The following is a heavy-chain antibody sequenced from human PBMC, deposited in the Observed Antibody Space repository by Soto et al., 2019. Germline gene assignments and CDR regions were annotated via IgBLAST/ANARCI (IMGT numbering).Heavy chain of an antibody. V-gene: IGHV3-23*01. D-gene: IGHD5-18*01. CDR3: AKDYYSYGYELGVVYYYGMDV. J-gene: IGHJ6*02. CDR1: GFTFSSYA. Sequence: GGSLRLSCAASGFTFSSYAMSWVRQAPGKGLEWVSAISGSGGSTYYADSVKGRFTISRDNSKNTLYLQMNSLRAEDTAVYYCAKDYYSYGYELGVVYYYGMDVWGQGTTVTVSS. CDR2: ISGSGGST.